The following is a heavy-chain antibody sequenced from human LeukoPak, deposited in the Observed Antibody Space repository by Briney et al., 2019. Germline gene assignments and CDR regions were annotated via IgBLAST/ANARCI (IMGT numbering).Heavy chain of an antibody. Sequence: GGSLRLSCAASGFIFSDYSMGWVRQAPGKGLEWVSSITTSRDQNHAGSVKGRFPVSRDNAKSSVYLQMDSLRADDTAVYYCARDSYCPNDVCFDYWGQGVLVTVS. CDR1: GFIFSDYS. V-gene: IGHV3-21*06. D-gene: IGHD2-8*01. CDR3: ARDSYCPNDVCFDY. J-gene: IGHJ4*02. CDR2: ITTSRDQ.